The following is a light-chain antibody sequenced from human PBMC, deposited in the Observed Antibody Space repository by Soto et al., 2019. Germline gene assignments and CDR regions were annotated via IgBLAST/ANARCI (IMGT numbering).Light chain of an antibody. V-gene: IGLV2-23*01. CDR2: EGT. CDR3: CSYAGSYTYVV. J-gene: IGLJ2*01. Sequence: QSVLTQPASVSGSPGQSITISCTGTSSDVGSYSLVSWYQQHPGKAPKLMIYEGTKRPPGVSTRFSGSKSGNTASLTISGLQAEDEADYYCCSYAGSYTYVVFGGGTKLTVL. CDR1: SSDVGSYSL.